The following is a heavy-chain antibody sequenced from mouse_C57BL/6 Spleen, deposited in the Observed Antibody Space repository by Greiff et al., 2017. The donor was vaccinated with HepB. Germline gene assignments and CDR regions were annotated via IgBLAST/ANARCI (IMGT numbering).Heavy chain of an antibody. Sequence: QVHVKQSGAELVRPGTSVKMSCKASGYTFTNYWIGWAKQRPGHGLEWIGDIYPGGGYTNYNEKFKGKATLTADKSSSTAYMQFSSLTSEDSAIYYCARGGGSSWNYAMDYWGQGTSVTVSS. CDR1: GYTFTNYW. V-gene: IGHV1-63*01. CDR2: IYPGGGYT. J-gene: IGHJ4*01. D-gene: IGHD1-1*01. CDR3: ARGGGSSWNYAMDY.